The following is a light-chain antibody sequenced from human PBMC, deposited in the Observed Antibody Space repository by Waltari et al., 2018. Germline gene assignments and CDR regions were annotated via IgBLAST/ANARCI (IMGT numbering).Light chain of an antibody. Sequence: QSALTQPASVSGSPGQSITISCTGTSRDVGSYNLFPWYQHHPGKAPKLIIFEANKRPSGVSDRFSGSKSGNTASLTISGLQAEDEADYYCCSHAGSTIYVVFGGGTKLTVL. CDR2: EAN. CDR3: CSHAGSTIYVV. J-gene: IGLJ2*01. CDR1: SRDVGSYNL. V-gene: IGLV2-23*01.